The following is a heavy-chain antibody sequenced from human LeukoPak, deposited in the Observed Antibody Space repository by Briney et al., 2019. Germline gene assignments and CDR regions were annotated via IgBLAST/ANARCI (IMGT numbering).Heavy chain of an antibody. J-gene: IGHJ3*02. CDR2: ISDNGGGT. CDR1: GFTFSNYA. D-gene: IGHD2/OR15-2a*01. V-gene: IGHV3-23*01. Sequence: LSGGSLRLSCAASGFTFSNYAMSWVRRAPGKGLECVSAISDNGGGTFYADSVKGRFTISRDNSKNTLYLQMNSLTVEDTAIYYCANPLPFRAFHMWGQGTMVTVSS. CDR3: ANPLPFRAFHM.